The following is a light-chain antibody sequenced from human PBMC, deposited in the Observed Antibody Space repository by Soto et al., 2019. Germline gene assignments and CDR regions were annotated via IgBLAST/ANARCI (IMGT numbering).Light chain of an antibody. J-gene: IGKJ1*01. CDR1: QNIASY. CDR3: QQSYNTPRT. Sequence: DIPMTQSPSSLSASVGDRVTITCRASQNIASYLNWYQQKPGKAPDLLIYAASSLQSGVPSRFSGSGSGTDFTLTISNLQPEDFATYYCQQSYNTPRTFGQGTKVDI. V-gene: IGKV1-39*01. CDR2: AAS.